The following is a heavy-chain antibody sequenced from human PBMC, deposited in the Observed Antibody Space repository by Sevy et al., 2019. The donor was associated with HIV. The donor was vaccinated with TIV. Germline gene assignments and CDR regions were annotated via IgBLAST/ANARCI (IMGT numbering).Heavy chain of an antibody. J-gene: IGHJ6*02. V-gene: IGHV4-59*01. CDR1: GGSISSYY. D-gene: IGHD1-1*01. CDR3: ARDATPNDGYYYYGLDV. CDR2: IYYSGST. Sequence: SDTLSLTCTVSGGSISSYYWSWVRQPPGKGLEWIGYIYYSGSTNYNPSLESRVTISVDTSKNQFSLRLSSVTAADTAVYYCARDATPNDGYYYYGLDVWGQGTTVTVSS.